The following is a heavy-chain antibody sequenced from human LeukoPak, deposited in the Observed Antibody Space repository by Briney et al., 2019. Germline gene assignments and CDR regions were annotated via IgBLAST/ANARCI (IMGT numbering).Heavy chain of an antibody. V-gene: IGHV3-30*18. CDR2: ISYDGSNK. J-gene: IGHJ4*02. CDR3: AKGTWIQLWLVDY. Sequence: GGSLRLSCAASGFTLSSYGMHGVRQAPGKGLEWVAVISYDGSNKYYADSVKGRVTISRDNSKNTLYLQMNSLRAEDTAVYYCAKGTWIQLWLVDYWGQGTLVTVSS. D-gene: IGHD5-18*01. CDR1: GFTLSSYG.